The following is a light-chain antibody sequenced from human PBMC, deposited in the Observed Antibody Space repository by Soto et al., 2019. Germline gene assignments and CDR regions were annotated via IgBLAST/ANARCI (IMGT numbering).Light chain of an antibody. V-gene: IGLV8-61*01. CDR1: SGSVSTSYY. Sequence: QTVVTQEPSFSVSPGGTVILTCGLTSGSVSTSYYPSWYQQSPGLAPRTLIYNTTTRSSGVPDRFSGSKSGNTASLTISWLQAEDEADYYCCSYAHTSRVFGGGTKLTVL. CDR3: CSYAHTSRV. CDR2: NTT. J-gene: IGLJ3*02.